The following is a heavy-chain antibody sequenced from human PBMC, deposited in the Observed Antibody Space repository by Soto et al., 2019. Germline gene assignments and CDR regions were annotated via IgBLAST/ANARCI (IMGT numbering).Heavy chain of an antibody. CDR2: IYNTGTT. D-gene: IGHD1-26*01. J-gene: IGHJ5*02. Sequence: PSETLSLTCTISGGSITNDGYYWTWIRQFPGKGPEWLGYIYNTGTTYYNPSLKSRLTISVETFSQFSLKLTSVTAADTAVYYCARDGSTTANWIDPWGQGTLVTVSS. V-gene: IGHV4-31*03. CDR3: ARDGSTTANWIDP. CDR1: GGSITNDGYY.